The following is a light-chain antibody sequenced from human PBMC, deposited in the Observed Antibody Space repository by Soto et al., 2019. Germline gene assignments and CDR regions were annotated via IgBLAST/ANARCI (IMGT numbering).Light chain of an antibody. V-gene: IGKV3-15*01. CDR2: GAS. J-gene: IGKJ4*01. CDR1: QSVSSY. CDR3: QQYNNWPLT. Sequence: EIVMTQSPATLSVSPGERVTLSCRASQSVSSYLAWYQQKPGQAPRLLIYGASTRATGTPVRFSGSGSGTKFTLTISSLQSEDFVVYYCQQYNNWPLTFGGGTKV.